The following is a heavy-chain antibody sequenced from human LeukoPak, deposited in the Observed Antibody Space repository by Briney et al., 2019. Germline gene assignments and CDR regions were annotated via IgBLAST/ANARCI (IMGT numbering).Heavy chain of an antibody. CDR2: ISAYNGNT. CDR1: GYTFTSYG. V-gene: IGHV1-18*01. Sequence: ASVKVSFKASGYTFTSYGISWVRQAPGQGLEWMGWISAYNGNTNYAQKLQGRVTMTTDTSTSTAYMELRSLRSDDTAVYYCATGDYYGSGSYYNHYYYYGMDVWGQGTTVTVSS. J-gene: IGHJ6*02. D-gene: IGHD3-10*01. CDR3: ATGDYYGSGSYYNHYYYYGMDV.